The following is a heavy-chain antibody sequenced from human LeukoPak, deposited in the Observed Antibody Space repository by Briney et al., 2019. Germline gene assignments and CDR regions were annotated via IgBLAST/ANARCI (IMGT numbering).Heavy chain of an antibody. J-gene: IGHJ6*03. CDR1: GGTFSSYA. V-gene: IGHV1-69*05. CDR3: ARAPHDFWSGYYGYYYYYYMDV. D-gene: IGHD3-3*01. CDR2: IIPIFGTA. Sequence: ASVKVSCKASGGTFSSYAISWVRQAPGQGLEWMGGIIPIFGTANYAQKFQGRVTITTDESTSTAYMELSSLRSEDTAVYYCARAPHDFWSGYYGYYYYYYMDVWGKGTTVTVSS.